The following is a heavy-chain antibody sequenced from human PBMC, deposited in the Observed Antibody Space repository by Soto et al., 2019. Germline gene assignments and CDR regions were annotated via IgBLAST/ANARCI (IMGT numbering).Heavy chain of an antibody. J-gene: IGHJ4*02. V-gene: IGHV1-24*01. D-gene: IGHD6-13*01. Sequence: ASVKVSCKVSGYTLTELSMHWVRQAPGKGLEWMGGFDPEDGETIYAQKFQGRVTMTEVTSTDTAYMELSSLRSEDKAVYYGATPPPREQQLDIYFDYWGQGTLVTVSS. CDR1: GYTLTELS. CDR2: FDPEDGET. CDR3: ATPPPREQQLDIYFDY.